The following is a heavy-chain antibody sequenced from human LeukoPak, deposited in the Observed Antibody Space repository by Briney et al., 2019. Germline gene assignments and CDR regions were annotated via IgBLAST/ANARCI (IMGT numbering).Heavy chain of an antibody. J-gene: IGHJ6*03. CDR1: GFTFSSYA. Sequence: PGGSLRLSCAASGFTFSSYAMHWVRQAPGKGLEWVAVISYDGSNKYYADSVKGRFTISRDNSKNTLYLQMNSMRDEDTAVYYCEKEGPRAPTQRMVAAAGYYYYYMDVWGKGTTVTVSS. V-gene: IGHV3-30-3*01. D-gene: IGHD6-13*01. CDR2: ISYDGSNK. CDR3: EKEGPRAPTQRMVAAAGYYYYYMDV.